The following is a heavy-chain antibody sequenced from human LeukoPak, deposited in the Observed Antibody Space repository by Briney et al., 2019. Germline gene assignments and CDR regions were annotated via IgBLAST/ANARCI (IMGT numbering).Heavy chain of an antibody. J-gene: IGHJ4*02. CDR1: GYTFTGYY. V-gene: IGHV1-2*02. CDR2: INPNSGGT. Sequence: ASVKVSCKASGYTFTGYYMHWVRQAPGQGLEWMGWINPNSGGTNYAQKFQGRVTMTRDTSISTVYMELSSLRSEDTAVYYCARNYDILTGYFNYWGQGTLVTVSS. CDR3: ARNYDILTGYFNY. D-gene: IGHD3-9*01.